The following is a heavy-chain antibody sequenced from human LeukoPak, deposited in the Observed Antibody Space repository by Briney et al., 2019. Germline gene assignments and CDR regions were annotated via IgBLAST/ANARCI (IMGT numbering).Heavy chain of an antibody. Sequence: PSETPSLTCTVSGGSISSYYWSWIRQPPGKGLEWIGYIYYSGSTNYNPSLKSRVTISVDTSKNQFSLKLSSVTAAVTAVYYCARGYSSSWFDPWGQGTLVTVSS. CDR3: ARGYSSSWFDP. J-gene: IGHJ5*02. D-gene: IGHD6-13*01. CDR2: IYYSGST. V-gene: IGHV4-59*08. CDR1: GGSISSYY.